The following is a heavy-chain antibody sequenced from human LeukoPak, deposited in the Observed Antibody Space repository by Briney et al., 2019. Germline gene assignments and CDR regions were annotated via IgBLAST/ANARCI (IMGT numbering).Heavy chain of an antibody. J-gene: IGHJ6*03. D-gene: IGHD4-17*01. CDR1: GGSISSSSYY. Sequence: TSETLSLTCTVSGGSISSSSYYWGWIRQPPGKGLEWIGSIYYSGRTYYNPSLKSRVTISVDTSKNQFSLKLSSVTAADTAVYYCARQRSRYYYYYMDVWGKGTTVTVSS. V-gene: IGHV4-39*01. CDR3: ARQRSRYYYYYMDV. CDR2: IYYSGRT.